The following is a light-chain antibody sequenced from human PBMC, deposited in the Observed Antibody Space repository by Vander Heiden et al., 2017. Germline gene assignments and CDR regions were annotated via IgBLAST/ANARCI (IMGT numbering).Light chain of an antibody. Sequence: YEVTQTPSFSVTPGPTVRISCSGNRLCRQYVSWYQQNSGPSPVLVGFENDKRPAVIPERSAGAYAENAAMLVSSGTQTIDEAYYYWQAGDKYYEVFGAGTRVSVL. CDR2: END. V-gene: IGLV3-1*01. CDR3: QAGDKYYEV. CDR1: RLCRQY. J-gene: IGLJ1*01.